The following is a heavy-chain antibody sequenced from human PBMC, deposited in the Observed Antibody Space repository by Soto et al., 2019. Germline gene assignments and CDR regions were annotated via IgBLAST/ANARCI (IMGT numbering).Heavy chain of an antibody. CDR1: GFSLSTSGVG. Sequence: QITLKESGPTLVKPTQTLTLTCTFSGFSLSTSGVGVGWIRQPPGKALEWLALIYWDDDKRYSPSLKSRHTITKDTPKNQVVLTMTNIDPVDPATYYCARIGFWVVDLGWDYWGQGTLVTVSS. V-gene: IGHV2-5*02. CDR2: IYWDDDK. CDR3: ARIGFWVVDLGWDY. D-gene: IGHD2-2*01. J-gene: IGHJ4*02.